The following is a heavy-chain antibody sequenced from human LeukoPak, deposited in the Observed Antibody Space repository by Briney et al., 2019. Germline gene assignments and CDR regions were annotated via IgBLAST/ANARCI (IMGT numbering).Heavy chain of an antibody. Sequence: PGGSLRLSCAASGFTFSSHDMYWVRQTGKRLERVAASDSTGDTYYLDSVKGRFTISRETVKNSLSLQMNSLRVGDTGVYYCARGKTGDDYVVFDYWGQGVLVTVSS. J-gene: IGHJ4*02. CDR1: GFTFSSHD. V-gene: IGHV3-13*01. D-gene: IGHD3-10*02. CDR3: ARGKTGDDYVVFDY. CDR2: SDSTGDT.